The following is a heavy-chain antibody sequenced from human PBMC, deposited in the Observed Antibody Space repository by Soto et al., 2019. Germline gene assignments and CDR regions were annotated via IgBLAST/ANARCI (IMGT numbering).Heavy chain of an antibody. CDR2: IYYSGST. J-gene: IGHJ4*02. V-gene: IGHV4-30-4*01. CDR1: GGSISSGDYY. Sequence: PSETLSLTCTVSGGSISSGDYYWSWIRQPPGKGLEWIGYIYYSGSTYYNPSLKSRVTISVDTSKNQFSLKLSSVTAADTAVYYCARVNYDSREFYYWGQGTLVTVSS. CDR3: ARVNYDSREFYY. D-gene: IGHD3-22*01.